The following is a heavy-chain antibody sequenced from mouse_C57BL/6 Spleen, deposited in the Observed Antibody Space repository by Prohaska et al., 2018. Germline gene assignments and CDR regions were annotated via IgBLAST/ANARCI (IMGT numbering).Heavy chain of an antibody. V-gene: IGHV11-2*01. Sequence: EVPLLETGGCLVQPGGSRGLSCEGSGFTFSGFWMSWVRQTPGKTLEWLGDLNSDVRSINYEPSIKDRFTIFRDNDKSTLYLKMSNVRSEDTATYFCMRYGNYWYFDVWGTGTTVTVAA. CDR3: MRYGNYWYFDV. D-gene: IGHD2-1*01. CDR1: GFTFSGFW. J-gene: IGHJ1*03. CDR2: LNSDVRSI.